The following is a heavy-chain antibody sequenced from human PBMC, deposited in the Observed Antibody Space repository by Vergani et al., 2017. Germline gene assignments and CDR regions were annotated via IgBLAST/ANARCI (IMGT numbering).Heavy chain of an antibody. D-gene: IGHD4-17*01. CDR3: AAEVNYGDYVGYFDY. CDR1: GSTFSSYG. CDR2: ISYDGSNK. Sequence: QVQLVESGGGVVQPGRSLRLPCAASGSTFSSYGMHWVRQAPGKGLEWVAVISYDGSNKYYADSVKGRFTISRDNSKNTLYLQMNSLRAEDTAVYYCAAEVNYGDYVGYFDYWGQGTLVTVSS. J-gene: IGHJ4*02. V-gene: IGHV3-30*03.